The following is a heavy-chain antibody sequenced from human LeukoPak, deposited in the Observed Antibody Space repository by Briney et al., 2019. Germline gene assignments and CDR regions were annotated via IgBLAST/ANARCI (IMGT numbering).Heavy chain of an antibody. CDR1: GFTFSSYG. Sequence: GGSLRLSCAASGFTFSSYGMHWVRQAPGKGLEWVSVIYSGGSTYYADSAKGRFTISRHNSKNTLYLQMNSLRAEDTAVYYCASHYGGNAYFDYWGQGTLVTVSS. CDR2: IYSGGST. V-gene: IGHV3-NL1*01. J-gene: IGHJ4*02. D-gene: IGHD2-15*01. CDR3: ASHYGGNAYFDY.